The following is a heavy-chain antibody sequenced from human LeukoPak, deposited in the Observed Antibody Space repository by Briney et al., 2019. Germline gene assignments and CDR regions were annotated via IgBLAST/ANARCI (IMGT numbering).Heavy chain of an antibody. CDR2: MSPNSGNT. V-gene: IGHV1-8*01. CDR3: VRTPPNWGADF. D-gene: IGHD7-27*01. J-gene: IGHJ4*02. Sequence: ASVKVSCKASGYTFTGYDINWMRQATGQGLEWMGWMSPNSGNTGYAQKFQGRVTMTRDTSTGTAYLELSSLRSEDSAVYYCVRTPPNWGADFWGQGTLVTVSS. CDR1: GYTFTGYD.